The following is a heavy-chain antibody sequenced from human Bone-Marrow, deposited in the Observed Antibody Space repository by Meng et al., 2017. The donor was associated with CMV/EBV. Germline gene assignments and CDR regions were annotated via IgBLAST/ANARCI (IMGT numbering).Heavy chain of an antibody. Sequence: SVKVSCKASGDTFSTYGISWVRQAPGQGLEWMGRIIPILGIANYAQKFQGRVTITADKSTSTAYMELSSLRSEDTAVYYCAAGHAEQLAAFVIWGQGTMVTVSS. CDR2: IIPILGIA. D-gene: IGHD6-13*01. V-gene: IGHV1-69*04. CDR1: GDTFSTYG. CDR3: AAGHAEQLAAFVI. J-gene: IGHJ3*02.